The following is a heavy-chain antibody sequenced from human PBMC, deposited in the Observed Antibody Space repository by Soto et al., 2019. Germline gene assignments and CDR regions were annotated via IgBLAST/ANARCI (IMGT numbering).Heavy chain of an antibody. CDR2: ISYDGSNK. Sequence: GGSLRLSCAASGFTFSSYAMHWVRQAPGKGLEWVAVISYDGSNKYYADSVKGRFTISRDNSKNTLYLQMNSLRAEDTAVYYCARDRRLGYCSSTSCSPPFFDYWGQGTLVTVSS. V-gene: IGHV3-30-3*01. D-gene: IGHD2-2*01. J-gene: IGHJ4*02. CDR1: GFTFSSYA. CDR3: ARDRRLGYCSSTSCSPPFFDY.